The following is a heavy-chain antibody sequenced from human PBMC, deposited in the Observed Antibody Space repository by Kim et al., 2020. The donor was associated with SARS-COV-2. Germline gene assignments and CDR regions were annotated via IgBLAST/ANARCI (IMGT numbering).Heavy chain of an antibody. V-gene: IGHV4-31*03. CDR2: IYYSGRT. Sequence: SETLSLSCTVSGGSISSGGYYWSCIRPHPGKGLVWIGYIYYSGRTYYNSSLKSRVTISVDTSNNQFSLKLSSVTAADTAVYCCARARGIRDLVVVVIGAFDIWGRGTVVTVSS. CDR1: GGSISSGGYY. D-gene: IGHD2-15*01. J-gene: IGHJ3*02. CDR3: ARARGIRDLVVVVIGAFDI.